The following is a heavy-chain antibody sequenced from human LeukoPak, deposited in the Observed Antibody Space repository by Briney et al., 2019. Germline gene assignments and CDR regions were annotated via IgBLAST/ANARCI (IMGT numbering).Heavy chain of an antibody. J-gene: IGHJ3*02. CDR1: GFTFSSYA. CDR3: ARDYMLGAFDI. CDR2: ISGSGGST. Sequence: GGSLRLSCAASGFTFSSYAMSWVRQAPGKGLEWVSAISGSGGSTYYADSVKGRFTISRDNAKNSLYLQMNSLRAEDTAVYYCARDYMLGAFDIWGQGTMVTVSS. V-gene: IGHV3-23*01. D-gene: IGHD3-10*02.